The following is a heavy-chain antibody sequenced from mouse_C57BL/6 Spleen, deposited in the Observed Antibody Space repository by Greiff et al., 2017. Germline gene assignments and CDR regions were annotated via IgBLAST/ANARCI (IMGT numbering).Heavy chain of an antibody. J-gene: IGHJ2*01. D-gene: IGHD2-4*01. Sequence: QVQLQQPGAELVRPGTSVKLSCKASGYTFTSYWITWVKQRPGQGLEWIGDIYPGSGSTNYNEKFKSKATLTVDTSSSTAYMQLSSLTSEDSAVYYCARGLPYYFDYWGQGTTLTVSS. CDR2: IYPGSGST. V-gene: IGHV1-55*01. CDR3: ARGLPYYFDY. CDR1: GYTFTSYW.